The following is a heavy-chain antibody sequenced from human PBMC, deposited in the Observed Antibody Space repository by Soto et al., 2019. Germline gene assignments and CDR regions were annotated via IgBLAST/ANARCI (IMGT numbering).Heavy chain of an antibody. CDR1: GFTFSSYW. D-gene: IGHD1-26*01. CDR3: AREVGAIDY. V-gene: IGHV3-48*01. Sequence: GGSLRLSCAVSGFTFSSYWMHWVRQAPGKGLEWVSYISSSSTTIYHTDSVKGRFTISRDNARNSLYLQMNSLRAEDTAVYYCAREVGAIDYWGQGTLVTVSS. J-gene: IGHJ4*02. CDR2: ISSSSTTI.